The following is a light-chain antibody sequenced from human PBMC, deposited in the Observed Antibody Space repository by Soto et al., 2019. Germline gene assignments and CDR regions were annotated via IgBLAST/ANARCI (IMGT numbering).Light chain of an antibody. CDR1: SSDVGNYDL. CDR3: CSYAGRSTWV. Sequence: QSALTQPASVSGSPGQSITISCTGSSSDVGNYDLVSWYQQHPGKVPKLMIYEGSKRPSGFSHRFSGSKSGNTASLTISGRQAENEADYYGCSYAGRSTWVFGGGTKVT. J-gene: IGLJ3*02. CDR2: EGS. V-gene: IGLV2-23*01.